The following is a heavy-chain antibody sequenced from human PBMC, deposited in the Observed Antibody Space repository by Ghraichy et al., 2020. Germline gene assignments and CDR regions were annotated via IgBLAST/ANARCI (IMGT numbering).Heavy chain of an antibody. Sequence: SQTLSLTCAISRDSVSTNSAAWNWIRQSPSRGLEWLGRTYYRSKWYNEYAVSVKSRIIINPDTSKNQFSLHLNYVTPEDTAVYYCSRDPFCDWGQGTLVTVSP. CDR2: TYYRSKWYN. V-gene: IGHV6-1*01. CDR1: RDSVSTNSAA. J-gene: IGHJ4*02. CDR3: SRDPFCD.